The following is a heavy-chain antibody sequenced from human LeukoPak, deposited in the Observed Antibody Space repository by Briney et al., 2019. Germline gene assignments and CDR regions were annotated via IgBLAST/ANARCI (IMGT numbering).Heavy chain of an antibody. V-gene: IGHV1-2*06. CDR2: INPNSGGT. D-gene: IGHD6-13*01. CDR1: GYTFTGYY. CDR3: ARALKGIAAAKLGLAY. Sequence: ASVKVSCKASGYTFTGYYMHWVRQAPGQGLEWMGRINPNSGGTNYAQKFQGRVTMTRDTSISTAYMELSRLRSDDTAVYYCARALKGIAAAKLGLAYWSQGTLVTVSS. J-gene: IGHJ4*02.